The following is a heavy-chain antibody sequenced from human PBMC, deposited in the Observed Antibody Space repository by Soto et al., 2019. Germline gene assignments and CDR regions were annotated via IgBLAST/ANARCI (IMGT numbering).Heavy chain of an antibody. J-gene: IGHJ4*02. D-gene: IGHD6-6*01. Sequence: QVQLVPSGAEVKKPGASVKVSCKASGYTFTGYYMHWVRQAPGQGLEWMGWINPNSGGTNYAQKFQGRVTMTRDTSISTAYMELSRLRSDDTAVYYCASETNVEYSSSGTYYFDYWGQGTLVTVSS. CDR2: INPNSGGT. CDR3: ASETNVEYSSSGTYYFDY. CDR1: GYTFTGYY. V-gene: IGHV1-2*02.